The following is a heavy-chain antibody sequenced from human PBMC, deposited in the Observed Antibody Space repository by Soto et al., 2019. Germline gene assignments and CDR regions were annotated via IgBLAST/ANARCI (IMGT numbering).Heavy chain of an antibody. J-gene: IGHJ1*01. CDR3: VTMMRAAREFQH. Sequence: EVQLVEAGGGLIQPGGSLRLSCAASGFTVSSYYMSWVRQAPGTGLEWVSIIYSGGNTYYADSVKGRFTISRDDSKNTLYLQMNSLRGEDTAVYYCVTMMRAAREFQHLGQGTLVSVSS. CDR2: IYSGGNT. CDR1: GFTVSSYY. V-gene: IGHV3-53*01. D-gene: IGHD6-6*01.